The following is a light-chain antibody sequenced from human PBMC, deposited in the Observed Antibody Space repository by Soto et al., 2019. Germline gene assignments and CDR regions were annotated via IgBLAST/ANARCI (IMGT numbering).Light chain of an antibody. J-gene: IGLJ1*01. Sequence: QSVLTQPRSVSGSPGQSVTISCTGTSSDVGGYNDVSWYQQHPGKAPKLMIYDVSKRPSGVPDRFSGSKSGNTASLTISGLQAEDEADYYCCSYAGSSTYVFGTGTKVTVL. CDR3: CSYAGSSTYV. CDR2: DVS. CDR1: SSDVGGYND. V-gene: IGLV2-11*01.